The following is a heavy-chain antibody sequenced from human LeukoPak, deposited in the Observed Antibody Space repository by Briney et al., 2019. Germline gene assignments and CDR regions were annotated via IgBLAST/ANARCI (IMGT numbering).Heavy chain of an antibody. CDR2: TSSSGSTI. J-gene: IGHJ4*02. D-gene: IGHD5-18*01. CDR1: GFTFSSCE. V-gene: IGHV3-48*03. CDR3: ARTNIAMVSYHFDH. Sequence: GGSLRLSCAASGFTFSSCEMNWVRQAPGKGLEWVSYTSSSGSTIYYADSVKGRFTISRDNAKNTLYLQMKSLRAEDTAMYYCARTNIAMVSYHFDHWGQGTLITVSS.